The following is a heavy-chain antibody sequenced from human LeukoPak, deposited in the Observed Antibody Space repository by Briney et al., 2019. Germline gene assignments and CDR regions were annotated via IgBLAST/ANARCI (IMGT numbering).Heavy chain of an antibody. CDR2: ISTYFGYT. V-gene: IGHV1-18*01. D-gene: IGHD3-10*01. J-gene: IGHJ4*02. Sequence: ASVTVSCKTSGYTFTSFGISWVRRAPGQGLEWMGWISTYFGYTKFAPKFQGRVTLTTDTSTSTAYMELRSLTYDDTAVYYCARDLNLNGSGEFLFEYWGQGSLVTVSS. CDR3: ARDLNLNGSGEFLFEY. CDR1: GYTFTSFG.